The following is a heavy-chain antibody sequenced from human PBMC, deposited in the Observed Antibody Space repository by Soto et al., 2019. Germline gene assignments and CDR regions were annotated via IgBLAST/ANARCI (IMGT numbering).Heavy chain of an antibody. CDR1: GFTFSSYA. J-gene: IGHJ4*02. CDR3: AKDGLFSQMGFDY. V-gene: IGHV3-23*01. Sequence: GGSLRLSCVASGFTFSSYAMSWVRQAPGKGLGWVSAISGSGGSTYYADSVKGRFTISRDNSKNTLYLQMNSLRAEDTAVYYCAKDGLFSQMGFDYWGQGTLVTVSS. CDR2: ISGSGGST. D-gene: IGHD3-10*02.